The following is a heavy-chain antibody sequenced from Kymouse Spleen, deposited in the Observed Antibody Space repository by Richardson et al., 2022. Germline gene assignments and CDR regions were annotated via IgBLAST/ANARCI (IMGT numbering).Heavy chain of an antibody. Sequence: QVQLQESGPGLVKPSETLSLTCTVSGGSISSYYWSWIRQPPGKGLEWIGYIYYSGSTNYNPSLKSRVTISVDTSKNQFSLKLSSVTAADTAVYYCARIVGATPEYFQHWGQGTLVTVSS. J-gene: IGHJ1*01. CDR2: IYYSGST. CDR3: ARIVGATPEYFQH. V-gene: IGHV4-59*01. D-gene: IGHD1-26*01. CDR1: GGSISSYY.